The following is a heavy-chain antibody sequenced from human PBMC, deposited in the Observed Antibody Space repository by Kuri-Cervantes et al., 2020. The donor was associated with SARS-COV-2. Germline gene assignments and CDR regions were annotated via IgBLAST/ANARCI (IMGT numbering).Heavy chain of an antibody. CDR1: GFTFSSYG. J-gene: IGHJ6*03. CDR3: ARSHSNYVGYYYYYMDV. Sequence: GESLKISCAASGFTFSSYGMHWVRQAPGKGLEWVAFIRYDGSNKYYADSVKGRFTISRDNSKNTLYLQMNSPRSEDTAVYYCARSHSNYVGYYYYYMDVWGKGTTVTVSS. D-gene: IGHD4-11*01. V-gene: IGHV3-30*02. CDR2: IRYDGSNK.